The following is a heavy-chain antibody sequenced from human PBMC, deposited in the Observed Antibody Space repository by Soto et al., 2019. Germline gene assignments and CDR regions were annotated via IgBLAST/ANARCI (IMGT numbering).Heavy chain of an antibody. D-gene: IGHD3-3*01. J-gene: IGHJ5*02. CDR3: ARGYYDFWSGYYGRNWFDP. CDR2: IYYSGSP. V-gene: IGHV4-39*07. CDR1: AGSISSTTYY. Sequence: PSETLSLTCIVSAGSISSTTYYWGWIRQPPGKGLEWIGSIYYSGSPSYNPSLKSRVTISVDTSKDQFSLKLSSVTAADTAVYYCARGYYDFWSGYYGRNWFDPWGQGTLVTVSS.